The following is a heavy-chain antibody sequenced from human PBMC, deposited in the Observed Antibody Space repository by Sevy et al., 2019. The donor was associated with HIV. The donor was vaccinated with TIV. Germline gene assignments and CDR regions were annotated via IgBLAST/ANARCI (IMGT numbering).Heavy chain of an antibody. CDR1: GGSISSGAYS. Sequence: SETLSLTCTVSGGSISSGAYSWYWIRQPPGKGLEWLGNIYYGGSTYYDPSPNSRVTMSKDSSKNQYFLKLSSVTAADTAVYYCARDITGTKNWFDPWGQGTLVTVSS. D-gene: IGHD1-20*01. V-gene: IGHV4-30-2*01. J-gene: IGHJ5*02. CDR2: IYYGGST. CDR3: ARDITGTKNWFDP.